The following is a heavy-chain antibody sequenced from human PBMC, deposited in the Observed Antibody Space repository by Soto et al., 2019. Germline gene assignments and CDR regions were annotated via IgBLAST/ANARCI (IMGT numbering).Heavy chain of an antibody. D-gene: IGHD5-18*01. CDR3: VTGYHSDY. J-gene: IGHJ4*02. CDR2: IKKDGSEK. CDR1: GISTSSYW. V-gene: IGHV3-7*03. Sequence: GGSLRLSCAASGISTSSYWMCWVRQAPGRGLEWVASIKKDGSEKYYMDSLKGRFTISRDNALNSLYLQMNSLRAEDTAVYFCVTGYHSDYWGQGTLVTVSS.